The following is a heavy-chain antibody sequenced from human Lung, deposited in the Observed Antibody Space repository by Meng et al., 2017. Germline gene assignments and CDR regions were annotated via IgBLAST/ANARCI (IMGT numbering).Heavy chain of an antibody. CDR1: GYSFAAYW. D-gene: IGHD1-7*01. CDR2: IIPSSGDA. CDR3: ARDGGNYDFDY. V-gene: IGHV1-2*06. Sequence: QVQLVPSGPEVKKPGAPVKLSFKPSGYSFAAYWIHWLRQAPGQGLEWMGRIIPSSGDANSAQKFLGRVTLTWDTSISTAYMELSSLRSDDTAIYYCARDGGNYDFDYWGQGTLVTVSS. J-gene: IGHJ4*02.